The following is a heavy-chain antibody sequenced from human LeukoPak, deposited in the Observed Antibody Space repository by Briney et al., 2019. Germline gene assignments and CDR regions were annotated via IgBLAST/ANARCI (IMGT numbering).Heavy chain of an antibody. CDR3: ARGYCTNGVCYFSNYYYYYGMDV. D-gene: IGHD2-8*01. CDR2: IYTSGST. J-gene: IGHJ6*02. CDR1: GGSISSYY. Sequence: SETLSLTCTVSGGSISSYYWSWIRQPAGKGLEWIGRIYTSGSTNYNPSLKSRVTMSADTSKNQFSLKLSSVTAADTAVYYCARGYCTNGVCYFSNYYYYYGMDVWGQGTTVTVSS. V-gene: IGHV4-4*07.